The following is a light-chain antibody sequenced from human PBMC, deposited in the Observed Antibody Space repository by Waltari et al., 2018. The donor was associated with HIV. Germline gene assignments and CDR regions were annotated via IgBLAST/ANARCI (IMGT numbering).Light chain of an antibody. CDR1: NLGNKY. Sequence: SSELIQPPSMSVSPGQTASITCSGDNLGNKYASWYQQKPGQSPVLVKYQDNKRPSDIPRRFSSSNSVDTATLTISVTQALDEADYYCQAWDTSGVVFGGGTKLTVL. CDR3: QAWDTSGVV. CDR2: QDN. V-gene: IGLV3-1*01. J-gene: IGLJ2*01.